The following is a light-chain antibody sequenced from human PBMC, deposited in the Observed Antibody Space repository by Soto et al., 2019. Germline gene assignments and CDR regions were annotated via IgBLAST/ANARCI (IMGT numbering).Light chain of an antibody. CDR3: HSYDSSLTVVL. Sequence: QSVLTQPPSVSGATGQRVTISCTGSNYNIGAGYDVNWYQQLPGLVPKLLIYGSTRRPSGVPERFSGSKSDTSASLAITGLQAEDEAHYYCHSYDSSLTVVLFGGGTKLTVL. J-gene: IGLJ2*01. V-gene: IGLV1-40*01. CDR2: GST. CDR1: NYNIGAGYD.